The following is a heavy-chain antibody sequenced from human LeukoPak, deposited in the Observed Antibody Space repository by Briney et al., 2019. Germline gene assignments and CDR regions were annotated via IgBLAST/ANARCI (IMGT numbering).Heavy chain of an antibody. D-gene: IGHD3-3*01. CDR2: RSYRGGM. Sequence: SETLSLTCIVSGVSVRDYYLTWIRQPPGKGLEWIGYRSYRGGMNYNPSLESRVTMSLDPSKNEFSLNLNSVTAADTAVYYCARLSRGFWSGLHDFWGQGTLVTASS. CDR1: GVSVRDYY. V-gene: IGHV4-59*02. CDR3: ARLSRGFWSGLHDF. J-gene: IGHJ4*02.